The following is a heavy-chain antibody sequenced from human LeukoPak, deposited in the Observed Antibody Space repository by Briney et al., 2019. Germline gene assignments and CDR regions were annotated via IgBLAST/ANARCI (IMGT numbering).Heavy chain of an antibody. CDR1: GFTFINHI. V-gene: IGHV3-21*04. CDR3: ARGSDGETTSIAGRQKRYFDY. CDR2: INSTSYT. D-gene: IGHD6-6*01. Sequence: GGSLRLSCAACGFTFINHIMNGVRQATARGLEWVASINSTSYTYYADSTKGRFTISRDNANNSLSLQMNSLRPEDTAVYYCARGSDGETTSIAGRQKRYFDYWGQGTLVTVSS. J-gene: IGHJ4*02.